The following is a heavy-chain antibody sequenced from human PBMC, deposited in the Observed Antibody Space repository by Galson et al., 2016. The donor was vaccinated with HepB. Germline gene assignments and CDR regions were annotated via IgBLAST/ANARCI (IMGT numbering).Heavy chain of an antibody. CDR1: GFTFSTYN. D-gene: IGHD2-8*01. CDR3: ARDNCINAICYTGWFDS. J-gene: IGHJ5*01. CDR2: ISYNL. Sequence: SLRLSCAASGFTFSTYNMNWVRQAPGKGLEWVSSISYNLYYADSVRGRFTISRDNAKNSLFLQMNSLRVEDTAVYYCARDNCINAICYTGWFDSWGQGTLVTVSA. V-gene: IGHV3-21*01.